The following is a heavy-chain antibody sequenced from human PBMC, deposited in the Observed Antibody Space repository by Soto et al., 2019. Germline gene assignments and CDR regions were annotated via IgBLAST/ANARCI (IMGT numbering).Heavy chain of an antibody. D-gene: IGHD2-15*01. J-gene: IGHJ5*02. Sequence: QVQLVQSGAEVKKPGSSVKVSCKASGGTFSSYAISWVRQAPGQGLEWMGGIIPIFGTANYAQKFQGRVTITADESTSTAYMELSSLRSEDTAVYYCARDEYCSGGSCSVLRVDPWGQGTLVTVSS. V-gene: IGHV1-69*12. CDR2: IIPIFGTA. CDR3: ARDEYCSGGSCSVLRVDP. CDR1: GGTFSSYA.